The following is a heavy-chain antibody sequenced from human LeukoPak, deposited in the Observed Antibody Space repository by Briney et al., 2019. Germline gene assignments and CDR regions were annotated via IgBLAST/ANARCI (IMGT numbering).Heavy chain of an antibody. J-gene: IGHJ4*02. CDR3: ARDLGPSITGTKNVYFDY. V-gene: IGHV1-69*04. CDR1: GGTFSSNA. D-gene: IGHD1-20*01. Sequence: AVKVSCKASGGTFSSNAISWVRQAPGQGLEWMGRIIPIFVIANYAQRFHGRVTITADTSTSTAYMELSSLRSEDTAVYYCARDLGPSITGTKNVYFDYWGQGTLVTVSS. CDR2: IIPIFVIA.